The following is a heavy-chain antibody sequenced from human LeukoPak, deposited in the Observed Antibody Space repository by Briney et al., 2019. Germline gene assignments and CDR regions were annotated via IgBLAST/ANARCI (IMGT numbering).Heavy chain of an antibody. J-gene: IGHJ4*02. CDR2: INSDGSST. V-gene: IGHV3-74*01. CDR1: GFTFSSYW. CDR3: ARVTVGAFDY. Sequence: GGSLRLSCAASGFTFSSYWMHWVRHAPGKGLAWVSRINSDGSSTTYADSVKGRFTISRDNAKNTVYLQMNNLRAEDTAVYYCARVTVGAFDYWGQGTLVTVSS. D-gene: IGHD1-26*01.